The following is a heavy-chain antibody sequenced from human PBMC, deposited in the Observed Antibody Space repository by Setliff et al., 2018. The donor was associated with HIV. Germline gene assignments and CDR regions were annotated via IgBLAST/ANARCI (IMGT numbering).Heavy chain of an antibody. D-gene: IGHD3-10*01. J-gene: IGHJ4*02. CDR3: ARTLGSGTFRYYFDY. V-gene: IGHV4-39*01. CDR1: GDSISSSSYY. Sequence: SETMSLTCTVSGDSISSSSYYWGWIRQPPGKGLEWIGSIYYSGSTHYNPSLQSRVTVSVDTSKNQFSLNLSSVTAADTAVYYCARTLGSGTFRYYFDYWGQGTLVTVSS. CDR2: IYYSGST.